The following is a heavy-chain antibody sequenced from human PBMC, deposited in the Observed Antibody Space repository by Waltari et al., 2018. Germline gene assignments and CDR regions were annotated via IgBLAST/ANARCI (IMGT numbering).Heavy chain of an antibody. Sequence: EVQLVESGGGLVQPGGSLRLSCAASGFTFSNYWMHWVRQAPGKGLVWVSRINSDGRGTNHADAVKGRFTISRDNAKDTLYLQMNSLRAEDTAVYYCARLAYSSGWYFFDYWGQGTLVTVSS. CDR3: ARLAYSSGWYFFDY. CDR2: INSDGRGT. D-gene: IGHD6-19*01. V-gene: IGHV3-74*01. J-gene: IGHJ4*02. CDR1: GFTFSNYW.